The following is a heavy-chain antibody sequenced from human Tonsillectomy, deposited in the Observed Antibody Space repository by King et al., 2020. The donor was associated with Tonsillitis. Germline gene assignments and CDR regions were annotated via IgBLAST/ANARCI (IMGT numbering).Heavy chain of an antibody. CDR3: ARQGANIRHYYYYMDV. CDR1: GFNVSSSY. J-gene: IGHJ6*03. CDR2: IFSGGST. V-gene: IGHV3-53*04. D-gene: IGHD2/OR15-2a*01. Sequence: VQLVESGGGLVQPGGSLRLSCAASGFNVSSSYMSWVRQAPGKGLEWVSVIFSGGSTYYADSVKGRFTISRHNSKNTLFLQMNSLRTEDPAVYYCARQGANIRHYYYYMDVWGKGTTVTVSS.